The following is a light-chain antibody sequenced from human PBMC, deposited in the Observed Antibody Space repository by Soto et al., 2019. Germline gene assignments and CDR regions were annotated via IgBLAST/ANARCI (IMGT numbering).Light chain of an antibody. CDR3: SSYTTSNTYV. CDR2: DVS. CDR1: SSDVGSYNR. J-gene: IGLJ1*01. V-gene: IGLV2-18*02. Sequence: QSVLTQPPSVSGSPGQSVAISCTGTSSDVGSYNRVSWYQQPPGTAPKLMIYDVSNRPSGVPDRFSGSKSGNTVSLTISGLQAEDEADYYCSSYTTSNTYVFGTGTKLTVL.